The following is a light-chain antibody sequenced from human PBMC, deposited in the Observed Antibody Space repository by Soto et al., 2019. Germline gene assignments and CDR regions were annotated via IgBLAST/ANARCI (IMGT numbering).Light chain of an antibody. J-gene: IGKJ1*01. Sequence: EIVLTQSPGTLCLSPGDRATLSCRASQSVTSSFLAWYQQKPGQAPRLLIYGASSRATGIPDRFNGSGSGTDFTLTISRLEPEDFAVYYCQQYGRRRTFGQGTKVDI. CDR1: QSVTSSF. CDR2: GAS. CDR3: QQYGRRRT. V-gene: IGKV3-20*01.